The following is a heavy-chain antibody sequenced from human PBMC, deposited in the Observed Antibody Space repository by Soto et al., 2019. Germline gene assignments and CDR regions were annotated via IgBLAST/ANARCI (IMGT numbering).Heavy chain of an antibody. CDR1: GYSFTSYW. Sequence: GDSLEISRKGSGYSFTSYWIGWVRQMPGKGLEWMGIIYPGDSDTRYSPSFQGQVTISAXXXIXXXYXQXXXLXASDTAMCYCARRSRYAVGVYGMDVWGQGTTVT. D-gene: IGHD3-22*01. V-gene: IGHV5-51*01. J-gene: IGHJ6*02. CDR2: IYPGDSDT. CDR3: ARRSRYAVGVYGMDV.